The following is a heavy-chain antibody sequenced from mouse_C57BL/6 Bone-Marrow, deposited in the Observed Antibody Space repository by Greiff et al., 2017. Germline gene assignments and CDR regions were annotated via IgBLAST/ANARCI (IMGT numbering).Heavy chain of an antibody. CDR3: ARRSPLWLRRHYFDY. CDR1: GYTFTGYW. D-gene: IGHD2-2*01. CDR2: ILPGSGST. J-gene: IGHJ2*01. Sequence: QVQLQQSGAELMKPGASVKLSCKATGYTFTGYWIEWVKQRPGHGLEWIGEILPGSGSTNYNEKFKGKATFTADTSTNTAYMQLSSLTTEDSAIYYCARRSPLWLRRHYFDYWGQGTTLTVSS. V-gene: IGHV1-9*01.